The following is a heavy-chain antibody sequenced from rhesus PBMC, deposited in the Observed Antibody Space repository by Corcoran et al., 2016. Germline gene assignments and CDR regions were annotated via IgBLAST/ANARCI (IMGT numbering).Heavy chain of an antibody. J-gene: IGHJ4*01. V-gene: IGHV4-80*01. Sequence: QVQLQESGPGLVKPSETLSLTCAVSGGSFSSYWWSWIRQPPGKGLEWIGEINGNSGSTNYNPSLKSRVTISKDASKNRFSLKLSSVTAADTAVYYCASPRTVGQIDYWGQGVLVTVSS. D-gene: IGHD3-3*01. CDR1: GGSFSSYW. CDR2: INGNSGST. CDR3: ASPRTVGQIDY.